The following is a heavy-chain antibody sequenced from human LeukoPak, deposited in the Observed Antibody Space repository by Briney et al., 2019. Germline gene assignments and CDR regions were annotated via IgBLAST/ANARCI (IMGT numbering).Heavy chain of an antibody. J-gene: IGHJ4*02. D-gene: IGHD6-6*01. CDR3: ARDNVLAH. Sequence: GGSLRLSCSAYGFIFSSYSMNWVRQAPGKGLEWVSFISSSSSYIFYADSVKGRFTISRDNAKNSLSLQMNSLRAEDTAVYYCARDNVLAHWGQRTLVTVSS. CDR2: ISSSSSYI. CDR1: GFIFSSYS. V-gene: IGHV3-21*04.